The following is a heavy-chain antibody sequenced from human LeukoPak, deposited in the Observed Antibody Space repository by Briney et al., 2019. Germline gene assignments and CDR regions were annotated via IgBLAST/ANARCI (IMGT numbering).Heavy chain of an antibody. Sequence: GGSLRLSCTASGFTFGDYAMTWVRQAPGKGLEWVGFIRSQAYGGTTEFAASVKGRFTISRDDSKSIAYLQMNSLKTEDTAVYYCATYDPSNYYGMDVWGQGTTVTVS. V-gene: IGHV3-49*04. CDR2: IRSQAYGGTT. D-gene: IGHD5-12*01. J-gene: IGHJ6*02. CDR1: GFTFGDYA. CDR3: ATYDPSNYYGMDV.